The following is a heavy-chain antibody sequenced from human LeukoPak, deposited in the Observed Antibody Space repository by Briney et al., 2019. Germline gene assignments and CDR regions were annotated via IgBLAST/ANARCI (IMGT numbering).Heavy chain of an antibody. CDR1: GGTFSSYA. J-gene: IGHJ4*02. D-gene: IGHD7-27*01. V-gene: IGHV1-69*05. CDR3: ARGRGNWGSVYFDY. CDR2: IIPIFGTA. Sequence: GASVKVSCKASGGTFSSYAISWVRQAPGQGLEWMGGIIPIFGTANYAQKFQGRVTITTDESTSTAYMELSSLRSEDTAVYYCARGRGNWGSVYFDYWGQGTLVTVSS.